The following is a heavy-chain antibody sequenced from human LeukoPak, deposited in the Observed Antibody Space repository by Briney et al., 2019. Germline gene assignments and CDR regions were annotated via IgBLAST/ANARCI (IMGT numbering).Heavy chain of an antibody. CDR1: GGSFSGYY. J-gene: IGHJ6*03. CDR2: IYTSGST. CDR3: TRGSIAYYYMDV. V-gene: IGHV4-59*10. D-gene: IGHD3-22*01. Sequence: SETLSLTCAVYGGSFSGYYWSWIRQPAGKGLEWIGRIYTSGSTNYNPSLKSRITISLDTSKNQFSLKLSSVTAADTAVYYCTRGSIAYYYMDVWGKGTTVTISS.